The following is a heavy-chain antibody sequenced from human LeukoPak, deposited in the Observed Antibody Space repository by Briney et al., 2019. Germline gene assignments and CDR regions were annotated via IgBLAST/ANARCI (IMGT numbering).Heavy chain of an antibody. Sequence: GGSLRLSCAASGFTFSSYSMNWVRQAPGKGLEWVSSISSSSSYIYYADSVKGRFTISRDNAKNSLYLQMNSLRAEDTAVYYCARVSVGATREVGYWGQGTLVTVSS. CDR2: ISSSSSYI. V-gene: IGHV3-21*01. CDR3: ARVSVGATREVGY. D-gene: IGHD1-26*01. J-gene: IGHJ4*02. CDR1: GFTFSSYS.